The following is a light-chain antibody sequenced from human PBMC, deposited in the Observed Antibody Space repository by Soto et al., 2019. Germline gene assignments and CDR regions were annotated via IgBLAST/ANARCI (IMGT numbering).Light chain of an antibody. J-gene: IGKJ3*01. CDR2: DSS. V-gene: IGKV1-33*01. Sequence: DIQMTQSPSSLSASVGDRVTITCQASQDISNYLNWYQQKPGKAPKLLIYDSSNLETGVPSRFTGSGSGTDFTITISSLQPEDIATYYCQQYDSLPRFTFGPGTKVDIK. CDR3: QQYDSLPRFT. CDR1: QDISNY.